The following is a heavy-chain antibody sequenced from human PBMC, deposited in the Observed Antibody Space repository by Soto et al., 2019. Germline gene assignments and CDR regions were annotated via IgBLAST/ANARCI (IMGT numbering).Heavy chain of an antibody. V-gene: IGHV4-39*02. CDR2: IYYSGNT. CDR1: GGSISSSNYY. Sequence: QLQLQESGPGLVKPSETLSLTCTVSGGSISSSNYYWGWIRQPPGKGLEWIGYIYYSGNTYYNSSLKSRVIISVDTSKNHFSLKLSSVTAADTAVYYCARVGATRGNWFDPWGQGTLVTVSS. CDR3: ARVGATRGNWFDP. J-gene: IGHJ5*02. D-gene: IGHD1-26*01.